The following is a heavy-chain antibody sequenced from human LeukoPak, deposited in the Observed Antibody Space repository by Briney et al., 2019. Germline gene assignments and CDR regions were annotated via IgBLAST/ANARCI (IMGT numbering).Heavy chain of an antibody. Sequence: PSETLSLTCTVSGGSISSSSYYWGWIRQPPGKGLEWIGSIYHSGSTYYNPSLKSRVTISVGTSKNQFSLKLSSVTAADTAVYYCARVGKWLPPDYWGQGTLVTVSS. D-gene: IGHD5-12*01. J-gene: IGHJ4*02. CDR3: ARVGKWLPPDY. CDR2: IYHSGST. V-gene: IGHV4-39*07. CDR1: GGSISSSSYY.